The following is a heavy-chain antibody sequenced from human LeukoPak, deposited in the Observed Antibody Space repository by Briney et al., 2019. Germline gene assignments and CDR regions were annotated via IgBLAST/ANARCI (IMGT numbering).Heavy chain of an antibody. CDR3: TTAALYDILTALAPYYYYGMDV. D-gene: IGHD3-9*01. CDR1: VFTFSNAW. V-gene: IGHV3-15*01. CDR2: IKSKTDGGAP. Sequence: GGSLRLSCAPSVFTFSNAWMSWVRQAPGNGLEWFGRIKSKTDGGAPDYAAPAKGRFTNSRNHSKNTLYLQMNSLKTEDTAVYYCTTAALYDILTALAPYYYYGMDVWGQGTTVTVSS. J-gene: IGHJ6*02.